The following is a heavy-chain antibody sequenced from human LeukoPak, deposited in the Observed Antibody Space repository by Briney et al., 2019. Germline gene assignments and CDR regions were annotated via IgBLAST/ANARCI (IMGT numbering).Heavy chain of an antibody. J-gene: IGHJ6*03. CDR1: GGTFRTYS. Sequence: SVKVSCKASGGTFRTYSVTWVRQAPGQGLEWMGGIIPIFGTPNYAQKFQGRVKVTTGDATGTAYMELSSLMSEDTAIYYCARVDRYHFYLDVWGKGTPVTVSS. V-gene: IGHV1-69*05. CDR2: IIPIFGTP. CDR3: ARVDRYHFYLDV.